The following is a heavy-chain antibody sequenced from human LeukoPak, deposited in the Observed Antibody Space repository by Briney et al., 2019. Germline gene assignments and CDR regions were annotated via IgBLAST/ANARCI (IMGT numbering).Heavy chain of an antibody. J-gene: IGHJ4*02. CDR2: IYYSGST. V-gene: IGHV4-59*01. CDR3: ARVTGYIVEDYFDY. Sequence: SETLSLTCSVSGGSISSYYWSWIRQPPGKGLEWIGYIYYSGSTNYNPSLKSRVTISVDTSKNQFSLRLSSVTAADTAVYYCARVTGYIVEDYFDYWGQGSLVTVSS. CDR1: GGSISSYY. D-gene: IGHD3-22*01.